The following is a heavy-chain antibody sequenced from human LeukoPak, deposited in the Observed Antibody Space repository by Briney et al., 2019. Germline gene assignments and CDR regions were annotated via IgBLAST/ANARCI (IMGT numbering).Heavy chain of an antibody. Sequence: GRSLRLSCAASGFTFSSYSMNWVRQAPGKGLEWVSYISSSSSSIYYADSVKGRFTISRDNAKNSLYLQMNSLRVEDTAVYYCARDGGSWRDSPPDYWGQGTLVTVSS. CDR3: ARDGGSWRDSPPDY. CDR1: GFTFSSYS. V-gene: IGHV3-48*01. CDR2: ISSSSSSI. J-gene: IGHJ4*02. D-gene: IGHD6-13*01.